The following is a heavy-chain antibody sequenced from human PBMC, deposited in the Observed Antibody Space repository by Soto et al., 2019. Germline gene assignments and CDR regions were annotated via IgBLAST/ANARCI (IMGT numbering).Heavy chain of an antibody. D-gene: IGHD3-10*01. CDR3: ARHGYYYSSRIYSLDY. V-gene: IGHV4-39*01. Sequence: QLQLQESGPGLVKPWETLSLTCTVSGGSISSGSHYWAWIRQPPGKGLEWIGSSYYSGSTYYNPALKSRVTTSVDTSNNQFSLKLSSVTAADTAVYYCARHGYYYSSRIYSLDYWGQGTLVTVSS. J-gene: IGHJ4*02. CDR1: GGSISSGSHY. CDR2: SYYSGST.